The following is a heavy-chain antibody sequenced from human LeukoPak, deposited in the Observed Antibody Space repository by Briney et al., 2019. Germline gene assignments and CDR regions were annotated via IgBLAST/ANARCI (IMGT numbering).Heavy chain of an antibody. V-gene: IGHV4-34*01. J-gene: IGHJ4*02. Sequence: SETLSLTCAVYGGSFSGYYWSWIRQPPGKGLEWIGEINHSGSTHYNSSLKSRVTISVDTSKNQFSLKLSSVTAADTAVYYCARGVTSYSGPGSYQKFDYWGQGTLVTVSS. CDR2: INHSGST. CDR3: ARGVTSYSGPGSYQKFDY. CDR1: GGSFSGYY. D-gene: IGHD3-10*01.